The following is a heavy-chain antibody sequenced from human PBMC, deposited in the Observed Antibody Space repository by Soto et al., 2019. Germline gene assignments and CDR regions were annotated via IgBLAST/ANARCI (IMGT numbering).Heavy chain of an antibody. CDR2: IYYSGST. Sequence: PSEALSHTYNLSGGPITISSYDGGWIRQPSGKGLEWIGSIYYSGSTYYNPSLKSRVTISVDTSKNQFSLKLSSVTAADTAVYYCASSYGDYVSYWGQG. CDR1: GGPITISSYD. D-gene: IGHD4-17*01. J-gene: IGHJ4*02. V-gene: IGHV4-39*01. CDR3: ASSYGDYVSY.